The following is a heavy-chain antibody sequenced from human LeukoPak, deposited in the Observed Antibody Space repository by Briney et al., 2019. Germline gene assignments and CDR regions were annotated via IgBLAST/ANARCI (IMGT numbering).Heavy chain of an antibody. CDR2: MNPNSGNT. CDR1: GYTFTSYD. V-gene: IGHV1-8*01. J-gene: IGHJ4*02. D-gene: IGHD6-6*01. CDR3: AARGASSSSLRPLDY. Sequence: ASVKVSCKASGYTFTSYDINWVRQAPGQGPEWMGWMNPNSGNTGSAQNFQGRLTMTRNTSISTAYMELSSLGSEDTAVYYCAARGASSSSLRPLDYWGQGTLVTVSS.